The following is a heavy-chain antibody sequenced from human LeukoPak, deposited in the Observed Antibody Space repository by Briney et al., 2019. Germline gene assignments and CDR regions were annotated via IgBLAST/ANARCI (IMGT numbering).Heavy chain of an antibody. CDR2: ISGSTTYL. D-gene: IGHD1-26*01. V-gene: IGHV3-21*01. J-gene: IGHJ4*02. CDR1: GFTFSSYN. CDR3: ARALASGSSAFDY. Sequence: GGSLRLSCAVSGFTFSSYNMNWVRQAPGKGLEWVSSISGSTTYLYYADSLKGRFTISRDNVKNSLYLQMNSLRAEDTAVYYCARALASGSSAFDYWGQGTLVTVSS.